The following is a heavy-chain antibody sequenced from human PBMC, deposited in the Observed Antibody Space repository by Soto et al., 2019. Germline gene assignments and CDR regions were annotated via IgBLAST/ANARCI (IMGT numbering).Heavy chain of an antibody. D-gene: IGHD6-19*01. Sequence: QEQLVQSGAEVKKPGSSVKVSCKVSGGTFNTFAISWVRQAPGQGLEWMGGIIPIFNTAKYAQKFQGRVTITADKSTSTVHMELSSLRSEDTAVYYCARQTVSSGWRYGNWFDPWGQGTLVTVSS. V-gene: IGHV1-69*06. CDR3: ARQTVSSGWRYGNWFDP. J-gene: IGHJ5*02. CDR2: IIPIFNTA. CDR1: GGTFNTFA.